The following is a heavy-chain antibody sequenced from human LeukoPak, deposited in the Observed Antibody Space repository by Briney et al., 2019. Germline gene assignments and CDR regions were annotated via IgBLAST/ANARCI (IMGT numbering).Heavy chain of an antibody. CDR1: GGSISSSSYY. D-gene: IGHD3-22*01. J-gene: IGHJ4*02. V-gene: IGHV4-39*01. CDR3: AMTYYYDSSLHYFDY. Sequence: SETLSLTCTVSGGSISSSSYYWGWTRQPPGKGLGWIGSIYYSGSTYYNPSLKSRVTISVDTSKNQFSLKLSSVTAADTAVYYRAMTYYYDSSLHYFDYWGQGTLVTVSS. CDR2: IYYSGST.